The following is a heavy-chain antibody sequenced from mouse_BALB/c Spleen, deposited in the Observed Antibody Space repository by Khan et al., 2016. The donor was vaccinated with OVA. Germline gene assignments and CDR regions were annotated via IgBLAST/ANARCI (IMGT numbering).Heavy chain of an antibody. V-gene: IGHV1-5*01. CDR1: GYSFITYW. CDR2: IYLGNSDT. CDR3: TRWVRGFDY. Sequence: EVKLLESGTVLARPGASVKMSCKASGYSFITYWMHWVKQRPGQGLEWIGAIYLGNSDTSYNQKFKGKAKLTAVTSASTAYMELSSLTNEDSAVXYSTRWVRGFDYWGKGTTLTVAA. J-gene: IGHJ2*01.